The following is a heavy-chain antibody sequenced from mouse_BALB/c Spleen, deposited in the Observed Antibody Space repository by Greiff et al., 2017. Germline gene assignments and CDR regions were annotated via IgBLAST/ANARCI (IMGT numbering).Heavy chain of an antibody. CDR1: GFTFSSYA. CDR3: AREWMGGFAY. D-gene: IGHD1-3*01. V-gene: IGHV5-6-5*01. Sequence: EVQVVESGGGLVKPGGSLKLSCAASGFTFSSYAMSWVRQTPEKRLEWVASISSGGSTYYPDSVKGRFTISRDNARNILYLQMSSLRSEDTAMYYCAREWMGGFAYWGQGTLVTVSA. J-gene: IGHJ3*01. CDR2: ISSGGST.